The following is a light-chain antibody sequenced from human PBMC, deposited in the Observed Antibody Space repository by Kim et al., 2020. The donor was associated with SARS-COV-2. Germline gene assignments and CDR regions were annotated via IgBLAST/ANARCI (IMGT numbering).Light chain of an antibody. CDR2: EDN. Sequence: NFMLTQPHSVSESPGKMVTISCTRSSGSIASNYVQWYQQRPGSSPTTVIYEDNQRPSGVPDRFSGSIDSSSNSASLTISGLKTEDEADYYCQSYDSSNPYWVFGGGTKLTVL. CDR1: SGSIASNY. J-gene: IGLJ3*02. V-gene: IGLV6-57*01. CDR3: QSYDSSNPYWV.